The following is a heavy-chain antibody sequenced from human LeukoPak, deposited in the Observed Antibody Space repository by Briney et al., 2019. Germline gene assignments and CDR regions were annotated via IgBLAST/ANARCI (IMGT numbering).Heavy chain of an antibody. CDR2: ISGSGDSI. V-gene: IGHV3-23*01. D-gene: IGHD1-26*01. CDR3: AKNPTGSYLNYFHY. J-gene: IGHJ4*02. CDR1: GFTFGIYG. Sequence: GGSLRLSCLVSGFTFGIYGMTWVRQAPGKGLEWVSGISGSGDSIYSADSVKGRFTISRDNAKNTLYLQMNMLRVEDTAVYYCAKNPTGSYLNYFHYWGQGTLVTVSS.